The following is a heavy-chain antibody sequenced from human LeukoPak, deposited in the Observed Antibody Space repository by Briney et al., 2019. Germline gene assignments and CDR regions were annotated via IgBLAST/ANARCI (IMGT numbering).Heavy chain of an antibody. CDR2: INPSGDST. D-gene: IGHD3-22*01. CDR3: ARMFYYDRGFGY. V-gene: IGHV1-46*01. J-gene: IGHJ4*02. Sequence: GASVKVSCKASAYTFSSYYIHWVRQAPGQGLEWMGMINPSGDSTTYTQRFQGRLTMTRDTSTRTVYMEMSSLRSEDTAVYYCARMFYYDRGFGYWGQGTLVTVSS. CDR1: AYTFSSYY.